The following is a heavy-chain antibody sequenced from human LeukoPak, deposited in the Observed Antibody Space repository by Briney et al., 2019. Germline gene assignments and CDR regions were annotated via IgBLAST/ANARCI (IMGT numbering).Heavy chain of an antibody. Sequence: GGSLRLSCAASGFTFSSYEMNWVRQAPGKGLEWVSYISSSGSTIYYADSVKGRFTISRDNAKNTLYLQMNSLRAEDTAVYYCGRDQLGDGYIIDYWGQGTPVTVSS. CDR2: ISSSGSTI. CDR3: GRDQLGDGYIIDY. V-gene: IGHV3-48*03. CDR1: GFTFSSYE. D-gene: IGHD5-24*01. J-gene: IGHJ4*02.